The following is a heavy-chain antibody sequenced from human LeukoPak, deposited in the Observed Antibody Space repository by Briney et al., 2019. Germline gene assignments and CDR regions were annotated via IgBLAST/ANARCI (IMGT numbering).Heavy chain of an antibody. Sequence: GGSLRLPCAASGFTFSTYCMHWVRQAPGKGPMWVSRICPDGTVTNYADSVKARFIISRDNARNTVYLQMNSLRVEDTAVYYCVRDFRSADYWGQGTLVTASS. CDR2: ICPDGTVT. CDR1: GFTFSTYC. J-gene: IGHJ4*02. CDR3: VRDFRSADY. V-gene: IGHV3-74*01.